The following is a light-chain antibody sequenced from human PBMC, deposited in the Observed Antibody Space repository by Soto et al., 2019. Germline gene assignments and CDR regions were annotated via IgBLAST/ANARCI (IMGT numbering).Light chain of an antibody. Sequence: QSALTQPPSASGSPGQSVTISCTGTSSDVGGYNYVSWYQQHPGKAPKLMIYEVNKRPSGVPDRFSGSKSGNTASLTVSGLQAEDEADYYCSLYAGSQNWVFGGGTKVTVL. J-gene: IGLJ3*02. CDR1: SSDVGGYNY. CDR3: SLYAGSQNWV. CDR2: EVN. V-gene: IGLV2-8*01.